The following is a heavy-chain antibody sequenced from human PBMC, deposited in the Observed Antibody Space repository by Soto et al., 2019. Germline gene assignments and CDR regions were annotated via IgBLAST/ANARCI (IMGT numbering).Heavy chain of an antibody. V-gene: IGHV1-2*02. D-gene: IGHD2-2*01. CDR3: ARERYQVISDGMDV. CDR1: GYTFTGYY. J-gene: IGHJ6*02. Sequence: QVQLVQSGAEVKTPGASVRVSCKASGYTFTGYYIHWVREAPGQGLGWMGWINPQTGGTSYEQKFQGRVTFSRDTSINSAYLELSRVRFADAAVYFCARERYQVISDGMDVWGQGATVTVSS. CDR2: INPQTGGT.